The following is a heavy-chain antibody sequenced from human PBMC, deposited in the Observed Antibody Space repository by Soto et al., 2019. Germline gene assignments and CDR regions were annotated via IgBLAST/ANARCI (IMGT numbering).Heavy chain of an antibody. Sequence: XSVKVSCKASGYSFTSYGSIWVRQAPGQGLEWMGWISAYNGNTNYAQKLQGRVTMTTDTSTSTAYMELRSLRSDDTAVYYCARVRGNDYTGYYGMDVWGQGTTVTVSS. CDR3: ARVRGNDYTGYYGMDV. V-gene: IGHV1-18*04. CDR1: GYSFTSYG. D-gene: IGHD4-4*01. CDR2: ISAYNGNT. J-gene: IGHJ6*02.